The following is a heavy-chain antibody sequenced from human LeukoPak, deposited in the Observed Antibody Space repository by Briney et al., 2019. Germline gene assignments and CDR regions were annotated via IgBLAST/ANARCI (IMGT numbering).Heavy chain of an antibody. CDR3: ANYRS. J-gene: IGHJ4*02. Sequence: GGSLRLSCAGSGFTFSSYAMSWVRQAPGKGMEWVSGISGPGRSTPYPDSVKGRFTISRDNSKSTLYLQMSSLRDEDTAVYYCANYRSWGQGTLVTVSS. D-gene: IGHD1-14*01. CDR1: GFTFSSYA. V-gene: IGHV3-23*01. CDR2: ISGPGRST.